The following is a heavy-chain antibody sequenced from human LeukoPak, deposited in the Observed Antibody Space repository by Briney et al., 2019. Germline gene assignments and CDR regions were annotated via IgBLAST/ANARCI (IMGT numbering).Heavy chain of an antibody. J-gene: IGHJ4*02. D-gene: IGHD3-22*01. CDR1: NGSISSYY. Sequence: SETLSLTCTVSNGSISSYYWSWIRQPPGKGLEWLGYIYYSGSTDYNPSLKSRVTISVDTSKNQFSLKLSSVTAADTAVYYCARHYYDSSGHFPTDSWGQGTQVTVSS. CDR3: ARHYYDSSGHFPTDS. CDR2: IYYSGST. V-gene: IGHV4-59*08.